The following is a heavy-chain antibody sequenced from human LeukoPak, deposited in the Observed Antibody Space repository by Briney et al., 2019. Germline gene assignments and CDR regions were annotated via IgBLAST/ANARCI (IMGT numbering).Heavy chain of an antibody. V-gene: IGHV4-39*07. CDR3: ARVGPSYYYDSSGYFDY. D-gene: IGHD3-22*01. Sequence: PSETLSLTCIVSGGSISSSSYYWGWIRQPPGKGLEWIGNIYYSGSSYYNPSLKSRVTISVDTSKNQFSLKLSSVTAADTAVYYCARVGPSYYYDSSGYFDYWGQGTLVTVSS. J-gene: IGHJ4*02. CDR2: IYYSGSS. CDR1: GGSISSSSYY.